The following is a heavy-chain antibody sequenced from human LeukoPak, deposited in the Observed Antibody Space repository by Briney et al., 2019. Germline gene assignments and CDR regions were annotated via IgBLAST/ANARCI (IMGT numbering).Heavy chain of an antibody. CDR3: ARDMLGHYNWFDP. Sequence: GASVKVSCKASGYTFTGYYMHWVRQAPGQGLEWMGWINPNSGGTNYAQKFQGRVTMTRDTSISTAYMELSRLRSDDTAVYYCARDMLGHYNWFDPWGQGTLVTVSS. CDR1: GYTFTGYY. J-gene: IGHJ5*02. D-gene: IGHD2-8*01. CDR2: INPNSGGT. V-gene: IGHV1-2*02.